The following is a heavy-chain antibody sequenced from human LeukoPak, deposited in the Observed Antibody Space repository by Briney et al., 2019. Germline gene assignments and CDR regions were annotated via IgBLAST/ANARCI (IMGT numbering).Heavy chain of an antibody. CDR3: AREVVPAAEVDY. CDR2: IRYDGSNK. Sequence: GGSLRLSCAASGFTFCSYGMHSVRQAPGKGLEWVAFIRYDGSNKYYADSVKGRFTISRDNSKNTLYLQMNSLRAEDTAVYYCAREVVPAAEVDYWGQGTLVTVSS. J-gene: IGHJ4*02. CDR1: GFTFCSYG. D-gene: IGHD2-2*01. V-gene: IGHV3-30*02.